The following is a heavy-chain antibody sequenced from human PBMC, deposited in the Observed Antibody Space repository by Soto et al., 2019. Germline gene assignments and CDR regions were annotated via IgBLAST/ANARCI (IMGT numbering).Heavy chain of an antibody. Sequence: GASVKVSCKASGGTFSSYAISWVRQAPGQGLEWMGGIIPIFGTANYAQKFQGRVTITADKSTSTAYMELSSLRSEDTAVYYCATEIVLRYFDWLIPKPYYYYGMDVWGQGTTVTVSS. CDR2: IIPIFGTA. CDR3: ATEIVLRYFDWLIPKPYYYYGMDV. V-gene: IGHV1-69*06. J-gene: IGHJ6*02. CDR1: GGTFSSYA. D-gene: IGHD3-9*01.